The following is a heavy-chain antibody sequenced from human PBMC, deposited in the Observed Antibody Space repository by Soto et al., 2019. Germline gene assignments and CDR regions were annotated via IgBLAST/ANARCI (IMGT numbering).Heavy chain of an antibody. CDR1: GGTFSSYA. V-gene: IGHV1-69*01. CDR3: TRERGKYYYDSSGLGWFDP. D-gene: IGHD3-22*01. Sequence: QVQLVQSGAEGKQPGSSVKVSCKASGGTFSSYAISWVRQAPGHGLEWMGGIIPIFGTASYAQKLQGRVTLTADEYTSTAYMELSSLRSEETAVYYCTRERGKYYYDSSGLGWFDPWGQGTLVTVSS. J-gene: IGHJ5*02. CDR2: IIPIFGTA.